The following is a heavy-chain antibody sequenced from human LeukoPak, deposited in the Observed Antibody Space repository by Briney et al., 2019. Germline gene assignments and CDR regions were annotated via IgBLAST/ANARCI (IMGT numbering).Heavy chain of an antibody. J-gene: IGHJ3*02. Sequence: SETLSLTCTVSGGSISSGDYYWSWIRQPPGKGLEWIGYIYYSGSTYYNPSLKSRVTISVDTSKNQFSLKLSSVTAADTAVYYCARSMGRATQLGYCTNGVCYTHDAFDIWGQGTMVTVSS. D-gene: IGHD2-8*01. CDR3: ARSMGRATQLGYCTNGVCYTHDAFDI. V-gene: IGHV4-30-4*08. CDR1: GGSISSGDYY. CDR2: IYYSGST.